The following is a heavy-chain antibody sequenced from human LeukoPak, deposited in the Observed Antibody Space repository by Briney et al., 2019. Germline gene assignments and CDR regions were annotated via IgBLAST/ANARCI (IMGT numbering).Heavy chain of an antibody. Sequence: SETLSLTCTVSGGSISSYFWSWIRQPPGKGLEWIGYIYYSGSTNYNPSLKSRVTISVDTSKNQFSLKLSSVTAADTAVYYCARGIAAAGNFDYWGQGTLVTVSS. CDR2: IYYSGST. CDR1: GGSISSYF. CDR3: ARGIAAAGNFDY. D-gene: IGHD6-13*01. V-gene: IGHV4-59*01. J-gene: IGHJ4*02.